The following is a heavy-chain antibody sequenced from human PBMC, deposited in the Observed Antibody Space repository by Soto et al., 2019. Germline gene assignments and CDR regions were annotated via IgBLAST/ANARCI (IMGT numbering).Heavy chain of an antibody. CDR1: GFSLSTSGVG. D-gene: IGHD1-26*01. V-gene: IGHV2-5*02. J-gene: IGHJ3*02. Sequence: QITLKESGPTLVKPTQTLTLTCTFSGFSLSTSGVGVGWIRQPPGKALEWLALIYWDDDKRYSPSLKSRLTITNTXXKXQXXLTMTNMDPVNTATYYCAHRLHPSGSYSLHDAFDIWGQGTMVTVSS. CDR3: AHRLHPSGSYSLHDAFDI. CDR2: IYWDDDK.